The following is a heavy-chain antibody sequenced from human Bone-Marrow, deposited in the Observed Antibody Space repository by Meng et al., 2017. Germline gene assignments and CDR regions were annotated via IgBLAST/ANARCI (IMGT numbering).Heavy chain of an antibody. D-gene: IGHD4-17*01. CDR2: IYHSGST. Sequence: SETLSLTCAVSGGSISSSNWRSWVRQPPGKGLEWIGEIYHSGSTNYNPSLKSRVTISVGKSKNQFSLKLSSVTAADTAVYYCARALDYGDYERYYYYGMDVWGQGNTV. J-gene: IGHJ6*01. CDR1: GGSISSSNW. V-gene: IGHV4-4*02. CDR3: ARALDYGDYERYYYYGMDV.